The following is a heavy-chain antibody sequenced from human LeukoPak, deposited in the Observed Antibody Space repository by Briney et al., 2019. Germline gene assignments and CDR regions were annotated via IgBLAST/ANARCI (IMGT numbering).Heavy chain of an antibody. D-gene: IGHD3-9*01. CDR3: ARDRGSDYDILTGYYGFLDY. Sequence: AGGSLRLSCAASGFTFSRYSMHWVRHAPGKGLVWVSHVNSDGSGTDYADSVKGRFTISRDNAKNSLYLQMNSLRAEDTAVYYCARDRGSDYDILTGYYGFLDYWGQGTLVTVSS. CDR1: GFTFSRYS. CDR2: VNSDGSGT. J-gene: IGHJ4*02. V-gene: IGHV3-74*01.